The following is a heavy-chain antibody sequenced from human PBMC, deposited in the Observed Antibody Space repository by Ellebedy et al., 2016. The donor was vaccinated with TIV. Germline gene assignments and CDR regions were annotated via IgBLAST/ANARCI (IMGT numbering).Heavy chain of an antibody. J-gene: IGHJ3*02. D-gene: IGHD7-27*01. V-gene: IGHV7-4-1*02. CDR3: ARTGIWGNAFDI. Sequence: AASVKVSCKASGYTFTSYAMNWVRQAPGQGLEWMGWINTNSGNPTYAQACTGRIVFSLDTSVSTAYLQISSLRAEDSAVYYCARTGIWGNAFDIWGQGTMVTVSS. CDR2: INTNSGNP. CDR1: GYTFTSYA.